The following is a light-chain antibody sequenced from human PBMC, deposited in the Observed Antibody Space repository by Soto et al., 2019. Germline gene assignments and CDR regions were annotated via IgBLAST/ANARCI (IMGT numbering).Light chain of an antibody. CDR3: AAWDDSLNGWV. J-gene: IGLJ7*01. V-gene: IGLV1-44*01. Sequence: QPVLTQPPSASGTPGQRVTISCSGSSSNIGSNTVNWYQQLPGTAPKLLIYSNNQRPSGVPDRFSGSESGTSGSLAISGLQSEDEADYYCAAWDDSLNGWVFGGGTQLTVL. CDR2: SNN. CDR1: SSNIGSNT.